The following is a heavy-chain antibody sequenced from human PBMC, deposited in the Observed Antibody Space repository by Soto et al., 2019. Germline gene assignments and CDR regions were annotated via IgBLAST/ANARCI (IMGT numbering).Heavy chain of an antibody. J-gene: IGHJ3*02. Sequence: GGSLRLSCAASGFTFSNAWMSWVRQAPGKGLEWVGRIKSKTDGGTTDYAAPVKGRFTISRDDSKNTLYLQMNSLKTEDTAVYYCTVAYSSSWTDAFDIWGQGTMVTVSS. D-gene: IGHD6-13*01. CDR2: IKSKTDGGTT. V-gene: IGHV3-15*01. CDR3: TVAYSSSWTDAFDI. CDR1: GFTFSNAW.